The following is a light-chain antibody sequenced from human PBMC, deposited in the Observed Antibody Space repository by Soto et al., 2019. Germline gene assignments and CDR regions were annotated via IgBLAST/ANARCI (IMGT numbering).Light chain of an antibody. V-gene: IGKV3-20*01. J-gene: IGKJ5*01. CDR3: QQYYNWPLT. Sequence: EIVLTQSPGTLSLSPGEIATLSCSASQSVSSSYLAWYQQKPGQAPRLLIYAASSRATGIPDRFSGSGSGTDCTLTISRLEPEDFAVYYCQQYYNWPLTFGQGTRLEIK. CDR1: QSVSSSY. CDR2: AAS.